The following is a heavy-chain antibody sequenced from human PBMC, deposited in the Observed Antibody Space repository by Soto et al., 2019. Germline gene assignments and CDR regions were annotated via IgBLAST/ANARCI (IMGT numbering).Heavy chain of an antibody. V-gene: IGHV1-18*04. D-gene: IGHD2-2*01. J-gene: IGHJ6*02. CDR1: GYTFTTYG. CDR3: AREVGHMDV. Sequence: QVQLVQSGAEVKKPGASVKVSCNASGYTFTTYGINWVRQAPGQGLEWMGWVSPYNGDTTYAQKVQGRVTMTTDTSTTTAYLELRSLRSDDTAVYYCAREVGHMDVWGQGTTVTVSS. CDR2: VSPYNGDT.